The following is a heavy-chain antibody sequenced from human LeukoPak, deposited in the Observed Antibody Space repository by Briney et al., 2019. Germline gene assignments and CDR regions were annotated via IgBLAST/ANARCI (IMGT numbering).Heavy chain of an antibody. D-gene: IGHD2-2*01. CDR3: ARDPSYLGYCSSTSCHENDY. CDR2: ISAYNGNT. Sequence: ASVKVSCKASGYTFTSYGISWVRQAPGQGLEWMGWISAYNGNTNYAQKLQGRVTMTTDTSTSTAYMELRSLRSDDTAVYYCARDPSYLGYCSSTSCHENDYWGQGTLVTVSS. V-gene: IGHV1-18*01. J-gene: IGHJ4*02. CDR1: GYTFTSYG.